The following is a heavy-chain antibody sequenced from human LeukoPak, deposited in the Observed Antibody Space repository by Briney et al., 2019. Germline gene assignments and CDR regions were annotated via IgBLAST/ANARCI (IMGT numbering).Heavy chain of an antibody. CDR3: ARDLAPGIAAAGVLWFDP. CDR1: GYTFTSYG. Sequence: VASVKVSCKASGYTFTSYGISWGRQAPGQGLEGMGWISAYNGNTNYAQKLQGRVTMTTATSTSTAYMELRSLRSDDTAVYYCARDLAPGIAAAGVLWFDPWGQGTLVTVSS. V-gene: IGHV1-18*01. D-gene: IGHD6-13*01. CDR2: ISAYNGNT. J-gene: IGHJ5*02.